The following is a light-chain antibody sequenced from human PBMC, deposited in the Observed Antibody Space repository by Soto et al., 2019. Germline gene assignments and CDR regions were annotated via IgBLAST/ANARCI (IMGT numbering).Light chain of an antibody. CDR3: ASWDDSLSGVL. CDR2: NNY. Sequence: QPVLTQSPSASGTPGQRVTISCSGSSPNIGSNPVHWYQQVPGSAPKLLIHNNYQRPAGVPDRFSGSESGTSASLAISGLQSEDEADYYCASWDDSLSGVLFGGGTKVTVL. CDR1: SPNIGSNP. J-gene: IGLJ2*01. V-gene: IGLV1-44*01.